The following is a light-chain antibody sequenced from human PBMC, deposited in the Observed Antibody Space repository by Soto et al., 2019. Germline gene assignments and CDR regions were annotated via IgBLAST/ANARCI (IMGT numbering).Light chain of an antibody. CDR2: ATR. Sequence: QSALTQPASVSGSPGQSITISCTGTSSDVGNYNLVSWYQQHPGKAPKLIIYATRKRPSGVSNRFSGSKSGNTASLTISGLQAEDEADYYCCSYAGSSTLVFGGGTKLTVL. V-gene: IGLV2-23*01. CDR1: SSDVGNYNL. J-gene: IGLJ3*02. CDR3: CSYAGSSTLV.